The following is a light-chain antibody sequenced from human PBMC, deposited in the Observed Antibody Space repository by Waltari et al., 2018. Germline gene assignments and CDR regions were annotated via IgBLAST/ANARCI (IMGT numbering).Light chain of an antibody. Sequence: QSALTPPRSVSGSPGLSVTIPCTGSSGYLGGYNYVSWYQHHPGKAPKLLIYDVTKRPSGVPDRFSGSKSGNTASLTISGLQADDEADYYCCSYAGSIFIWVFGGGTKLTVL. V-gene: IGLV2-11*01. CDR2: DVT. CDR1: SGYLGGYNY. J-gene: IGLJ3*02. CDR3: CSYAGSIFIWV.